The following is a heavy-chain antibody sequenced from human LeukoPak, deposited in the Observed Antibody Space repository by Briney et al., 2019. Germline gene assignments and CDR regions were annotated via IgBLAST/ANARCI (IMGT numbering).Heavy chain of an antibody. CDR3: ARSYSSSSLRYYYHYGMDV. Sequence: ASVKVSCKASGGTFSSYTISWVRQAPGQGLEWMGRIIPILGIANYAQKFQGRVTITADKSTSTAYMELSSLRSEDTAVYYCARSYSSSSLRYYYHYGMDVWGQGTTVTVSS. J-gene: IGHJ6*02. CDR1: GGTFSSYT. D-gene: IGHD6-6*01. V-gene: IGHV1-69*02. CDR2: IIPILGIA.